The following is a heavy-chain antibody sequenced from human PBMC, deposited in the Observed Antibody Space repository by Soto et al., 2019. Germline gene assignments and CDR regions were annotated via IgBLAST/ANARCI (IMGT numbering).Heavy chain of an antibody. CDR1: GDTFTDYY. V-gene: IGHV1-2*04. CDR3: ARVAATEEVWLDP. Sequence: GASVKVSCKASGDTFTDYYIHWVRQAPGQGLEWMGWINPNSGGTNYAQKFQGWVTMTRDTSISTAYMELNRLRSDDTAVYYCARVAATEEVWLDPWGQGTLVTVSS. D-gene: IGHD6-13*01. J-gene: IGHJ5*02. CDR2: INPNSGGT.